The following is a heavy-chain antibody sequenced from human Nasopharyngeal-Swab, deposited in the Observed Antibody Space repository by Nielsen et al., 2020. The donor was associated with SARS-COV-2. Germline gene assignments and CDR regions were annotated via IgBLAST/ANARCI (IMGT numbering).Heavy chain of an antibody. CDR3: ARDGLDYDFWSAYFMDV. CDR2: ISSSSSCI. D-gene: IGHD3-3*01. V-gene: IGHV3-21*01. Sequence: GGSLRLSCAASGFTFNNYNFNWVRQAPGKGLEWVSSISSSSSCIYYADSVKGRLTISRDNAKNSLYLQMNSLRAEDTAVYYCARDGLDYDFWSAYFMDVWGQGTTVTVSS. CDR1: GFTFNNYN. J-gene: IGHJ6*02.